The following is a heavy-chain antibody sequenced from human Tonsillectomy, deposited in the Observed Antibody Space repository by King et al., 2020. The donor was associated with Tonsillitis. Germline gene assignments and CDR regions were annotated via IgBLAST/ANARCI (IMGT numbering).Heavy chain of an antibody. CDR1: GFTFSNYP. CDR3: ARDAYYYDTSGYCPFD. J-gene: IGHJ4*02. D-gene: IGHD3-22*01. V-gene: IGHV3-30-3*01. CDR2: ISYDGTNK. Sequence: QLVQSGGGVVHPGRSLRLSCAASGFTFSNYPMRWVRQAPGKGLDWVAVISYDGTNKYYADSVKGRFTISRDNSKNTLYLQMNSLRAEDPAVYYCARDAYYYDTSGYCPFDWGQGTLVTVSS.